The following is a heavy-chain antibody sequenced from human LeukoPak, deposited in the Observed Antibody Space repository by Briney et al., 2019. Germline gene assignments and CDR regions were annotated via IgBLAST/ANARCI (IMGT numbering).Heavy chain of an antibody. D-gene: IGHD5-12*01. CDR3: AKGRGIVATINMDV. CDR2: ISWNSGSI. V-gene: IGHV3-9*01. J-gene: IGHJ6*03. Sequence: GRSLRLSCAASGFTFDDYAMHWVRQAPGKGLEWVSGISWNSGSIGYADSVKGRFTISRDNAKNSLYLQMNSLRAEDTALYYCAKGRGIVATINMDVWGKGTTVTVSS. CDR1: GFTFDDYA.